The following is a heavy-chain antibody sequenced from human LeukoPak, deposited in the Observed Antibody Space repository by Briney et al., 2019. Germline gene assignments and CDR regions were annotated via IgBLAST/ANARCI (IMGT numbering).Heavy chain of an antibody. J-gene: IGHJ4*02. D-gene: IGHD1-26*01. Sequence: GGSLRLSCAASGFYFGDSDINWVRQAPGEGPQWVANINYLGLRTYYADSVKGRFTIARDNSKNMLFLQMDGLRVEDTALYYCAKDPNWEGGYWGQGTLVTVSS. CDR1: GFYFGDSD. CDR2: INYLGLRT. V-gene: IGHV3-23*01. CDR3: AKDPNWEGGY.